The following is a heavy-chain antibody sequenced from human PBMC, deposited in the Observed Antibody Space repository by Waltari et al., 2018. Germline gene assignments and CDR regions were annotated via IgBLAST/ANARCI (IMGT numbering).Heavy chain of an antibody. J-gene: IGHJ6*02. Sequence: QVQLVQSGAEVKKPGASVKVSCKASGYTFTSYGISWVRQAPGQGLEGMGWISAYNGNTNYAQKLQGRVTMTTDTSTSTAYMELRSLRSDDTAVYYCARDIVVVVAATPVYYYYGMDVWGQGTTVTVSS. D-gene: IGHD2-15*01. CDR3: ARDIVVVVAATPVYYYYGMDV. V-gene: IGHV1-18*04. CDR1: GYTFTSYG. CDR2: ISAYNGNT.